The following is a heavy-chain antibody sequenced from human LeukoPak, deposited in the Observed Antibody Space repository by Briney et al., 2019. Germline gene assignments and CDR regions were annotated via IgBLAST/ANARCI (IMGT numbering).Heavy chain of an antibody. CDR1: GGSISSGSYY. V-gene: IGHV4-61*02. Sequence: PSETLSLTCAVSGGSISSGSYYWSWIRQPAGKGLEWIGRIYSTGSTNYNPSLKSRVTISIDRSKNQFSLLLRSVTAADTAIYYCARGVGSSESNWFDPWGQGTLVTVSS. J-gene: IGHJ5*02. CDR2: IYSTGST. D-gene: IGHD1-26*01. CDR3: ARGVGSSESNWFDP.